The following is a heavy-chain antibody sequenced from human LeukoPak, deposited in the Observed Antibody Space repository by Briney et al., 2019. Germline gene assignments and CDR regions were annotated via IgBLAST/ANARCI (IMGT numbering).Heavy chain of an antibody. J-gene: IGHJ5*02. D-gene: IGHD1-1*01. Sequence: GGSLRLSCAASGFTFSSYAMSWVRQAPGKGLEWVSAISGSGGSTYYADSVKGRFTISRDNSKNTVYLQMNSLRAEDTAVYYCAKDRTGTTGRDWVDPWGQGTLVTVSS. CDR1: GFTFSSYA. V-gene: IGHV3-23*01. CDR2: ISGSGGST. CDR3: AKDRTGTTGRDWVDP.